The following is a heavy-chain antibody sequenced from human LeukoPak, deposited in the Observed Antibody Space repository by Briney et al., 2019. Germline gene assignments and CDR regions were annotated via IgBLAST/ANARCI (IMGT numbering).Heavy chain of an antibody. CDR1: GFTFSSYA. CDR3: ARGPRTTTRVAGWFDP. Sequence: PGRSLRLSCAASGFTFSSYAMHWVRRAPGKGLEWVAVISYDGSNKYYADSVKGRFTISRDNSKNTLYPQMNSLRAEDTAVYYCARGPRTTTRVAGWFDPWGQGTLVTVSS. J-gene: IGHJ5*02. CDR2: ISYDGSNK. D-gene: IGHD4-11*01. V-gene: IGHV3-30*01.